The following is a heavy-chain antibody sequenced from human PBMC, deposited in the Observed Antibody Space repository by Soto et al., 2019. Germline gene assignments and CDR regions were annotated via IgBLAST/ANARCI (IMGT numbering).Heavy chain of an antibody. V-gene: IGHV4-31*03. CDR2: IYYSGST. CDR3: ARHRDYCDYSYFDY. Sequence: QVQLQESGPGLVKPSQTLSLTCTVSGGSISSGGYSWSWIRQHPGKGLEWIGDIYYSGSTYYNPSLKSRVSISVDTSKNQFSLKLRSVTAADTAVYYCARHRDYCDYSYFDYWGQGTLVTVSS. J-gene: IGHJ4*02. D-gene: IGHD4-17*01. CDR1: GGSISSGGYS.